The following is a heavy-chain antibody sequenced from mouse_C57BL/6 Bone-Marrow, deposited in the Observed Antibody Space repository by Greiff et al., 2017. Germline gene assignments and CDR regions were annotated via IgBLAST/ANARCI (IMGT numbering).Heavy chain of an antibody. J-gene: IGHJ3*01. Sequence: VQLKESGAELVRPGASVKLSCTASGFNIKDDYMHWVKQRPEQGLEWIGWIDPENGDTEYASKFQGKATITADTSSNTAYLQLSSLTSEDTAVYYCTTIYYYGSSYAWFAYWGQGTLVTVSA. V-gene: IGHV14-4*01. CDR2: IDPENGDT. CDR3: TTIYYYGSSYAWFAY. CDR1: GFNIKDDY. D-gene: IGHD1-1*01.